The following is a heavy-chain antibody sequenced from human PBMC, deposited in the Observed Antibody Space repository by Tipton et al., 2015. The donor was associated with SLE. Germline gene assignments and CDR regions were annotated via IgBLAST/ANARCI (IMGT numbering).Heavy chain of an antibody. D-gene: IGHD2-15*01. CDR1: GYSISSGYY. J-gene: IGHJ4*02. Sequence: LRLSCAVSGYSISSGYYWGWIRQPPGKGLEWIGSIYYSGSTYYNPSLKSRVTISVDTSKNQFSLKLSSVTAADTAVYYCARGVAEIDYWGQGTLVTVSS. CDR3: ARGVAEIDY. V-gene: IGHV4-38-2*01. CDR2: IYYSGST.